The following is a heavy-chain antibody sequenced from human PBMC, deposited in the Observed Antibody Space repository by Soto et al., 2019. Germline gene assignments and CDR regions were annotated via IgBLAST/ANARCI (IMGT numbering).Heavy chain of an antibody. D-gene: IGHD3-10*01. V-gene: IGHV3-23*01. Sequence: EVQLLESGGGLVQPGGSLRLSCTASGFTFSNCAMNWVRQAPGKGLEWVSAISGSGGSTYYADSVKGRFTISRYKSKNTVSLQMYSLTAEDTAVYFCAKMSLWFGELFPSCFDYWGQGTLVTVSS. CDR2: ISGSGGST. CDR1: GFTFSNCA. CDR3: AKMSLWFGELFPSCFDY. J-gene: IGHJ4*02.